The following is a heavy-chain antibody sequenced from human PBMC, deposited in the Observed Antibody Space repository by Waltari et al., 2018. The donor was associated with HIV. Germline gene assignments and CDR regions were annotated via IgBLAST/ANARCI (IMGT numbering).Heavy chain of an antibody. CDR3: ARGYYYDSGSYYKAC. Sequence: EVPREESGGGLVQPGGSLRLSCAAPGFTFNSYEMNWVRQAPGKGLEWVSYISSSGSTIYYADSVKVRFTISRDNARNSLYLRMNSLRAEDTAVYYCARGYYYDSGSYYKACWGQGTLVTGSS. D-gene: IGHD3-10*01. J-gene: IGHJ4*02. V-gene: IGHV3-48*03. CDR2: ISSSGSTI. CDR1: GFTFNSYE.